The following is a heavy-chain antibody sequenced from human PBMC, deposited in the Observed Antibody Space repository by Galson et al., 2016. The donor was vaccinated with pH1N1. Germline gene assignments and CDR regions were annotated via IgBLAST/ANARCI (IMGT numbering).Heavy chain of an antibody. Sequence: QSGAEVKKPGESLKISCRGSGYSFTNYWIAWVRQKPGKGLEWMGIVYPGDSDTRYSPSFRGLFTFSADKSIGTAYLQWSSLEASDTAIYYCARLRGGITVVREVYFDLWGQGTLVTVSP. V-gene: IGHV5-51*03. CDR1: GYSFTNYW. CDR3: ARLRGGITVVREVYFDL. CDR2: VYPGDSDT. D-gene: IGHD3-10*01. J-gene: IGHJ4*02.